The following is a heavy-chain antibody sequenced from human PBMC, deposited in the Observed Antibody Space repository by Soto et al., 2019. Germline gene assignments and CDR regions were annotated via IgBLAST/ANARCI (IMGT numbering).Heavy chain of an antibody. D-gene: IGHD1-26*01. J-gene: IGHJ6*02. CDR3: ARDFTVGATYSGPYYYAMDV. CDR1: GFTFSSYG. CDR2: ISYDGSKE. Sequence: PGGSLRLSCAASGFTFSSYGMHWVRRAPGKGLEGVALISYDGSKEYYADSVRGQFTISRDNSKNTLYLQMNFLRVEDTAVYYCARDFTVGATYSGPYYYAMDVWGQGTTVTVSS. V-gene: IGHV3-33*05.